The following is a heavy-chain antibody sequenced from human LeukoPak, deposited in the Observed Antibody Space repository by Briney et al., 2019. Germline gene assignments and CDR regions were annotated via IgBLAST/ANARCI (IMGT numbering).Heavy chain of an antibody. D-gene: IGHD3-16*01. V-gene: IGHV3-7*01. Sequence: GGSLRLSCTASGIMFSGYWMSWVRQAPGKGLEWVANIKQHGTEKYYVDSVKGRFTISRDDAKKSVYLQMNSLRDEDTAVYYCASDGGPFDHWGRGILVTVAS. CDR2: IKQHGTEK. J-gene: IGHJ4*02. CDR3: ASDGGPFDH. CDR1: GIMFSGYW.